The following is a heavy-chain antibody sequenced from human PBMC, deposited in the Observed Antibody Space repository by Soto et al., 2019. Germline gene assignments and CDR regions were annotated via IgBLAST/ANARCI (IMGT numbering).Heavy chain of an antibody. J-gene: IGHJ4*02. CDR2: INHSGST. CDR1: GGSFSGYY. D-gene: IGHD4-17*01. V-gene: IGHV4-34*01. Sequence: QVQLQQWGAGLLKPSETLSLTCAVYGGSFSGYYWSWIRQPPGKGLEWIGEINHSGSTSYNPSLKSRVTISVDTSKNQCSLKLSSVTAADTAMYYCARPTHQGHDYGDYVYWGQGTLVTVSS. CDR3: ARPTHQGHDYGDYVY.